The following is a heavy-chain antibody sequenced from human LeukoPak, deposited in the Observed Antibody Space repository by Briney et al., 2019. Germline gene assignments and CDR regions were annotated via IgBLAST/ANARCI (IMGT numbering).Heavy chain of an antibody. CDR3: GRAFPPLRTSSAGDL. V-gene: IGHV3-69-1*02. D-gene: IGHD3-16*01. J-gene: IGHJ4*02. CDR2: ISGLSTHI. CDR1: GFTFSDYD. Sequence: GGSLRLSCSASGFTFSDYDMNWVRQAPGKGLEWVSSISGLSTHIYYGDSVKGRFSISRDNAKNSVYLQMNSLGVEDTAIYYCGRAFPPLRTSSAGDLWGQGILVTVYS.